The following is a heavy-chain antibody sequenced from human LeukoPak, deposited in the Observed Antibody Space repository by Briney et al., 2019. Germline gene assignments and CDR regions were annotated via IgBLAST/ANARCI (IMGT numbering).Heavy chain of an antibody. Sequence: GSLRLSCAASGFTFSNNAMSWVRQAPGKGLEWVSTVSGSGGSTYYADSVKGQFTISRDNSKNTLYLQMNSLRAEDAAVYYCAKDLYVDVRWGSAFDIWGQGTVVTVSS. CDR1: GFTFSNNA. CDR2: VSGSGGST. J-gene: IGHJ3*02. D-gene: IGHD4-23*01. CDR3: AKDLYVDVRWGSAFDI. V-gene: IGHV3-23*01.